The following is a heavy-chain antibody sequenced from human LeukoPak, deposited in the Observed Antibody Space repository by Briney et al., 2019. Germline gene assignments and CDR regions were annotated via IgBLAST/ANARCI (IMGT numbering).Heavy chain of an antibody. Sequence: SETLSLTCTVSGGSISSSSYYWGWIRQPPGKGLEWIGSIYYSGSTYYNPSLKSRVTISVDTSKNQFSLKLSSVTAADTAVYYCARGRVGTAMVIFDYWGQGTLVTVSS. CDR2: IYYSGST. J-gene: IGHJ4*02. CDR3: ARGRVGTAMVIFDY. V-gene: IGHV4-39*07. D-gene: IGHD5-18*01. CDR1: GGSISSSSYY.